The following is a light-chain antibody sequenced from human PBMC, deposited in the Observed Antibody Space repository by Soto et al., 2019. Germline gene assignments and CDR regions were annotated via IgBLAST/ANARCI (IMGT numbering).Light chain of an antibody. V-gene: IGKV1-5*03. CDR3: QQYNSYPT. CDR1: HSISTW. Sequence: DIQMTQSPSTLSASVGDRVTITCRASHSISTWLAWYQQKPGKAPNLLIYKASSLESGVPSRFSGSGSGTEFTLTSSSLQPDDFATYYCQQYNSYPTFGQGTRLEIK. CDR2: KAS. J-gene: IGKJ5*01.